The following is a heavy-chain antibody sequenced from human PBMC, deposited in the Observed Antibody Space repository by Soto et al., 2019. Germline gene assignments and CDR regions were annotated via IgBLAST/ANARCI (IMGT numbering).Heavy chain of an antibody. V-gene: IGHV1-69*01. CDR3: ARDGGRHSGGIDY. CDR2: IIPIFGTA. Sequence: QVQLVQSGDEVKKPGSSVKVSCKASGGTFSSYSINWVRHAPGQGLEWMGEIIPIFGTANYAQKFQGRVTITADESTSTAYMELSSLRSEDTAVYYCARDGGRHSGGIDYWGQGTLVTVSS. CDR1: GGTFSSYS. J-gene: IGHJ4*02. D-gene: IGHD1-26*01.